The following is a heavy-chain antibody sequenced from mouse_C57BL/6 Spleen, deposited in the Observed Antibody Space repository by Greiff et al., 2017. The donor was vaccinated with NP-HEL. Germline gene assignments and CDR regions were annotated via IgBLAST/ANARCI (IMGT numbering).Heavy chain of an antibody. J-gene: IGHJ3*01. CDR1: GYAFSSSW. Sequence: VQLQQSGPELVKPGASVKISCKASGYAFSSSWMNWVKQRPGKGLEWIGRIYPGDGDTNYNGKFKGKATLTADKSSSTAYMQLSSLTSEDSAVYFCARGKDYYGSIFAYWGQGTLVTVSA. V-gene: IGHV1-82*01. CDR2: IYPGDGDT. D-gene: IGHD1-1*01. CDR3: ARGKDYYGSIFAY.